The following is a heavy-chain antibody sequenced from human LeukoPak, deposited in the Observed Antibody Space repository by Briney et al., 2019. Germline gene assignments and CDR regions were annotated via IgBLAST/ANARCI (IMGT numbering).Heavy chain of an antibody. V-gene: IGHV3-33*01. J-gene: IGHJ4*02. Sequence: GGSLRLSCAASGFTFSSYGMHWVRQAPGKGLEWVAVIWYDGSNKYYADSVKGRFTISRDNSKNTLYLQMNSLRAEDTAVYYCAREGVGATLADYWGQGTLVTVSS. D-gene: IGHD1-26*01. CDR3: AREGVGATLADY. CDR2: IWYDGSNK. CDR1: GFTFSSYG.